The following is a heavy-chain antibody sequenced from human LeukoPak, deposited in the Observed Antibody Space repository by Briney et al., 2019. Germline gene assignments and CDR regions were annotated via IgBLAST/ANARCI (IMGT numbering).Heavy chain of an antibody. CDR2: IYPGDSDT. V-gene: IGHV5-51*01. CDR1: GYSFTSYW. D-gene: IGHD3-22*01. CDR3: ARRVRVNYYDSSGYYFDY. J-gene: IGHJ4*02. Sequence: GESLKISCKGSGYSFTSYWIGWVRQMPGKGLEWMGIIYPGDSDTRYSPSFQGQVTISADKSISTAYLQWSSLKASDTAMYYCARRVRVNYYDSSGYYFDYWGQGTLVTVSS.